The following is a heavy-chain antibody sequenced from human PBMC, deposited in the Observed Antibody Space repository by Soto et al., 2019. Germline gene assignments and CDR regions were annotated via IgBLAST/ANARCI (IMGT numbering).Heavy chain of an antibody. Sequence: GGSLRLSCAASGFTVSGNYMTWVRQAPGKGLDWVSIIYSGGSTFYADSVKGRFTISRDNSRNTVYLQMNSPRVEDTAVYYCATSTVVTHFDYWGQGTPVTVSS. D-gene: IGHD4-17*01. CDR1: GFTVSGNY. V-gene: IGHV3-53*01. CDR2: IYSGGST. CDR3: ATSTVVTHFDY. J-gene: IGHJ4*02.